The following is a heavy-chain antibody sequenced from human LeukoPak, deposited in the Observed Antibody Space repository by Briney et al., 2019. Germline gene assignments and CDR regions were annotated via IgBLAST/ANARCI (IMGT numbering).Heavy chain of an antibody. V-gene: IGHV4-4*07. J-gene: IGHJ3*02. D-gene: IGHD3-22*01. CDR3: ARDSPRDYYDGSGYYYYAFDI. Sequence: KTSETLSLTCTVSGGSISSYYWSWIRQPAGKGLEWIGRIYTSASTNYNPSLKSRVTMSVDTSKNQFSLKLSSVTAADTAVYYCARDSPRDYYDGSGYYYYAFDIWGQGTMVTVSS. CDR2: IYTSAST. CDR1: GGSISSYY.